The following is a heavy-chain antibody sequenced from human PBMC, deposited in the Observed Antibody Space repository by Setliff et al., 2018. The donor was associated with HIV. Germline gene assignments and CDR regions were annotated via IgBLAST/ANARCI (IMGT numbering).Heavy chain of an antibody. V-gene: IGHV4-39*01. J-gene: IGHJ4*01. CDR3: ARRRGQKATGWYYFDF. D-gene: IGHD6-19*01. CDR2: IYYSGNT. Sequence: LSLTCSVSGGPISSSTYFWDWIRQPPGKGLEWIGSIYYSGNTYYNPSLKSRVTISVDTSKRQFSLKLSSVTAGDSALYYCARRRGQKATGWYYFDFWG. CDR1: GGPISSSTYF.